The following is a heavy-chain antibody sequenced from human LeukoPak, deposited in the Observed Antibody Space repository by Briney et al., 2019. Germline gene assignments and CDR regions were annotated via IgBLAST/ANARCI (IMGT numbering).Heavy chain of an antibody. CDR1: GVTFSSDA. Sequence: GGTLRLSCAASGVTFSSDAMSGGREGPGGGLELLSALRGRRRRPYSADSVKGLFTISRDPSTNTLYLQMHSLRAEDTAAYYCAKRPSEWDYWGQGTLVPVSS. J-gene: IGHJ4*02. CDR3: AKRPSEWDY. V-gene: IGHV3-23*01. CDR2: LRGRRRRP. D-gene: IGHD3-3*01.